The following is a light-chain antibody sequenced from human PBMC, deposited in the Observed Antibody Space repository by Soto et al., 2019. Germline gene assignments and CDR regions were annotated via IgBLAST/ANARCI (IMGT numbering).Light chain of an antibody. J-gene: IGKJ1*01. CDR2: GAS. CDR3: QQYNNWNT. Sequence: EIVLTQSPGTVSLSPGERVTLSCRASQSVSSSNLAWYQQKPGQAPRLLIYGASTRATGIPARFSGSGSGTEFTLTISSLQSEDFAVYYCQQYNNWNTFGQGTKVDIK. CDR1: QSVSSSN. V-gene: IGKV3-15*01.